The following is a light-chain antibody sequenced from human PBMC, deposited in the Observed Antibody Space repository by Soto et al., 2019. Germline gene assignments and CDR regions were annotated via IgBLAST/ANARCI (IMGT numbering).Light chain of an antibody. V-gene: IGLV2-23*02. CDR3: CSNEHFTSYV. J-gene: IGLJ1*01. CDR2: EVT. Sequence: QSALTQPASVSGSPGQSITISCTGTSSDVGSYDLVSWYQQHPGKAPKLMIYEVTKRPSGVSNRFSGSRSGNTASLTISGLQAEDEADYYCCSNEHFTSYVFGTGTKLTVL. CDR1: SSDVGSYDL.